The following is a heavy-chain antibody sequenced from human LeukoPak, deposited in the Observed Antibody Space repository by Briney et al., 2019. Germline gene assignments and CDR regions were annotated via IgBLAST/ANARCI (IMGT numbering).Heavy chain of an antibody. CDR1: GGSISGFY. CDR2: IYYSGST. D-gene: IGHD3-3*01. J-gene: IGHJ4*02. V-gene: IGHV4-31*03. Sequence: SETLSLTCTVSGGSISGFYWSWIRQHPGKGLEWIGYIYYSGSTYYNPSLKSRVTISVDTSKNQFSLKLSSVTAADTAVYYCASSPSPITIFGVVIPHPIDYWGQGTLATVSS. CDR3: ASSPSPITIFGVVIPHPIDY.